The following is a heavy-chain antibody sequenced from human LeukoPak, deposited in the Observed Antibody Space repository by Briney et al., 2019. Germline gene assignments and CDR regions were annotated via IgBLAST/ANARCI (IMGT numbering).Heavy chain of an antibody. V-gene: IGHV4-38-2*01. CDR2: IYHSGST. CDR3: ARTLQPQNWFDP. CDR1: GYSISSGYY. J-gene: IGHJ5*02. Sequence: SETLSLTCAVSGYSISSGYYWGWIRQPPGKGLEWIGSIYHSGSTYYNPSLKSRVTISVDTSKNQFSLKLSSVTAADTAVYYCARTLQPQNWFDPWGQGTLVTVSS.